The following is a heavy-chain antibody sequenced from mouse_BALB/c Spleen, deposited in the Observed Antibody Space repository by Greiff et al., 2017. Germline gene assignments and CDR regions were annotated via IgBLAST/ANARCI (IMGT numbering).Heavy chain of an antibody. J-gene: IGHJ2*01. CDR3: ARRGYYGSSYYFDY. D-gene: IGHD1-1*01. Sequence: EVKLMESGGGLVQPGGSLKLSCAASGFTFSSYTMSWVRQTPEKRLEWVAYISNGGGSTYYPDTVKGRFTISRDNAKNTLYLQMSSLKSEDTAMYYCARRGYYGSSYYFDYWGQVTTLTVSS. CDR2: ISNGGGST. V-gene: IGHV5-12-2*01. CDR1: GFTFSSYT.